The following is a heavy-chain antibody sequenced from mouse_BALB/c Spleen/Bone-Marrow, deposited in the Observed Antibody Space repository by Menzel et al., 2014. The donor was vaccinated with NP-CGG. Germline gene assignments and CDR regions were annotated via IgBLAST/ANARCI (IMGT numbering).Heavy chain of an antibody. CDR3: ARHRGAMDY. V-gene: IGHV5-6*01. CDR1: GFTFSSYG. J-gene: IGHJ4*01. D-gene: IGHD3-3*01. Sequence: EVQRVEPGGDLVKPGGSLTLSCAASGFTFSSYGMSWVRQTPDKRLEWVATISSGGSSTYYPDSVKGLFTISRDNAKNTLLQQKSRLKDEDTVKYYGARHRGAMDYGGQGTSVTVSS. CDR2: ISSGGSST.